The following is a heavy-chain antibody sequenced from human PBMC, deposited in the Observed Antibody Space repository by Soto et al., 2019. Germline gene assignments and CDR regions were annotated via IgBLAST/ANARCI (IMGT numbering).Heavy chain of an antibody. J-gene: IGHJ6*02. V-gene: IGHV4-34*02. CDR3: ARADRTLVTSYGLDV. CDR2: INHSGTI. CDR1: GGSFSGFY. D-gene: IGHD2-21*02. Sequence: QVQIQQWGAGLLKPSETLSLTCAVSGGSFSGFYWTWIRQPPGGGLGWIGEINHSGTINFNPSLRSRLTISLDSSKKHFSLKLTSLTAADAAVYYCARADRTLVTSYGLDVWGQGTTVTVSS.